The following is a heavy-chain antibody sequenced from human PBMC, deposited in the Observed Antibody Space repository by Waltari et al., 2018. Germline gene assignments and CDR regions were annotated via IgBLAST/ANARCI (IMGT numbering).Heavy chain of an antibody. CDR2: INPNSGGT. D-gene: IGHD6-19*01. J-gene: IGHJ4*02. CDR1: ENTFTDYH. Sequence: QVHLVQSGAEVKKPGASVTVSCKASENTFTDYHIHWVRQAPGQGLEWMGGINPNSGGTNFAQKLQGRVSMTRDTSITTAYLELSRLRSDDTAFYYCARAPVYTSGWYYFNYWGQGSLVTVSS. V-gene: IGHV1-2*02. CDR3: ARAPVYTSGWYYFNY.